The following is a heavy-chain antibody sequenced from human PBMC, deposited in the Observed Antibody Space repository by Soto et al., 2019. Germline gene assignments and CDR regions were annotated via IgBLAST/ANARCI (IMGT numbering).Heavy chain of an antibody. CDR1: GDSVSSGLYY. Sequence: SETLSLTCTVSGDSVSSGLYYWGWVRQPPGKGLEWIGYIYYSGSTNYNPSLENRVTISLATSKNQFSLKLSSVTAADTAVYYCARRDYDHYYYYMDVWGKGTTVTVSS. CDR3: ARRDYDHYYYYMDV. J-gene: IGHJ6*03. CDR2: IYYSGST. D-gene: IGHD5-12*01. V-gene: IGHV4-61*01.